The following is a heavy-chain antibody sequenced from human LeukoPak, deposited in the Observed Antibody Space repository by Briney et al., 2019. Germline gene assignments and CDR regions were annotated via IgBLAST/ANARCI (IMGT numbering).Heavy chain of an antibody. CDR1: GGSISSGGYS. V-gene: IGHV4-61*08. Sequence: SETLSLTCAVSGGSISSGGYSWSWIRHPPGKGLEWIGYIYYSGSTNYNPSLKSRVTILLDTSKNQFSLKLSSVTAADTAVYYCASLYCSRTSCYLDPDYWGQGTLVTVSS. CDR2: IYYSGST. J-gene: IGHJ4*02. D-gene: IGHD2-2*01. CDR3: ASLYCSRTSCYLDPDY.